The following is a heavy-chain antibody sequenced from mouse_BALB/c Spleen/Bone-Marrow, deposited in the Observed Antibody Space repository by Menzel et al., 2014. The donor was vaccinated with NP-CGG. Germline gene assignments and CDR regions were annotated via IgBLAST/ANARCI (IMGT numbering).Heavy chain of an antibody. V-gene: IGHV1S29*02. J-gene: IGHJ3*01. CDR2: IYPYSGNT. CDR1: GYTFTDYN. Sequence: EVHLQQTGPELVKPGASVKISCRASGYTFTDYNMHWVKQSHGESLEWIGYIYPYSGNTAYNQRFKNKATLTVDNSSSTAHMELRSLTSEDSAVYYCARFDDDYWGFAHWGQGTLVTVSA. D-gene: IGHD2-3*01. CDR3: ARFDDDYWGFAH.